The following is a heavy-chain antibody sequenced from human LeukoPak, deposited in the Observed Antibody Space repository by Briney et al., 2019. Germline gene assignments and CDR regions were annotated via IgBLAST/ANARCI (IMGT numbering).Heavy chain of an antibody. V-gene: IGHV1-18*01. CDR2: ISAYNGNT. CDR1: GYTFTSYD. J-gene: IGHJ4*02. Sequence: ASVKVSCKASGYTFTSYDINWVRQATGQGLEWMGWISAYNGNTNYAQKLQGRVTMTTDTSTSTAYMELRSLRSDDTAVYYCAGAYIMITFGGVIVPPPDYWGQGTLVTVSS. D-gene: IGHD3-16*02. CDR3: AGAYIMITFGGVIVPPPDY.